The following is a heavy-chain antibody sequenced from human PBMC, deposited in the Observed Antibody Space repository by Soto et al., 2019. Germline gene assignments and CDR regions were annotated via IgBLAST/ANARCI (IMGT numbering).Heavy chain of an antibody. CDR2: ISSSSSTI. CDR3: ARDLLYPHTTGTTATDYYYYGMDV. Sequence: PGGSLRLSCAASGFTFSSYSMNWVRQAPGKGLEWVSYISSSSSTIYYADSVKGRFTISRDNAKNSLYLQMNSLRAEDTAVYYCARDLLYPHTTGTTATDYYYYGMDVWGQGTTVTVSS. CDR1: GFTFSSYS. J-gene: IGHJ6*02. D-gene: IGHD1-1*01. V-gene: IGHV3-48*01.